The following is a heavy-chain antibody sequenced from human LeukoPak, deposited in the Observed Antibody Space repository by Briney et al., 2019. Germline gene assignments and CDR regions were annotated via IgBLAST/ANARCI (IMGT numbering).Heavy chain of an antibody. D-gene: IGHD5-18*01. CDR2: ISASGGST. CDR3: AKDIQGAN. V-gene: IGHV3-23*01. J-gene: IGHJ4*02. Sequence: PGGSLRLSCAASGFTFSSYAMSWVRQGPGKGLEWVSLISASGGSTYYADSVKGRFTISRDNSKNTVYLQMNSLRAEDTALYYCAKDIQGANWGQGTLATVSS. CDR1: GFTFSSYA.